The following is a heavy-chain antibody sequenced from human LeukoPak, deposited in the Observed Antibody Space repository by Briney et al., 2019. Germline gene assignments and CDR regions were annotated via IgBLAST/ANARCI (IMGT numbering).Heavy chain of an antibody. CDR2: INPNSGGT. CDR3: ARDGPDRYYYYYMDV. Sequence: ASVKVSCKASGYTFTGYYMHWVRQAPGQGLEWMGWINPNSGGTNYAQKFQGRVTMTRDTSISTAYMELSRLRSDDTAVYYCARDGPDRYYYYYMDVWGKGTTVTVSS. V-gene: IGHV1-2*02. CDR1: GYTFTGYY. D-gene: IGHD3-10*01. J-gene: IGHJ6*03.